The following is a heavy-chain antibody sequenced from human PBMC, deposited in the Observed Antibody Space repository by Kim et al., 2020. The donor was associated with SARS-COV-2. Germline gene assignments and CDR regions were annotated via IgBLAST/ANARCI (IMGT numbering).Heavy chain of an antibody. V-gene: IGHV3-7*05. CDR1: GFTFSSHW. CDR3: AGGWDVDV. CDR2: IKADGSEK. J-gene: IGHJ6*02. D-gene: IGHD1-26*01. Sequence: GGSLRLSCAASGFTFSSHWMTWVRQGPGKGPECVAVIKADGSEKKYMESVKGRFTTSRDNAKNSLYLQMSSLRAEDTAVYFCAGGWDVDVGGQGTTVTVSS.